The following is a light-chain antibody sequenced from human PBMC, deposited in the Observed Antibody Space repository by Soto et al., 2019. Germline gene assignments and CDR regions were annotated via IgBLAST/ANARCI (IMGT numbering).Light chain of an antibody. V-gene: IGKV4-1*01. Sequence: DIVMTQSPDSLAVSLGERAPINCKSSQRVLYSSSNKNYLAWYQQKPGQPHKLLIYWASTRESGVPARFSGSGSGTDFTLTISSLQAEDVAVYYCQQYYSTPRTFGQGTKVEIK. CDR3: QQYYSTPRT. CDR2: WAS. J-gene: IGKJ1*01. CDR1: QRVLYSSSNKNY.